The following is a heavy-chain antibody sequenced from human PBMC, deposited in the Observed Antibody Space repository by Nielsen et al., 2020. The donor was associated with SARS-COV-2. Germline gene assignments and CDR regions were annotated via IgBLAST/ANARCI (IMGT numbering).Heavy chain of an antibody. V-gene: IGHV4-61*02. J-gene: IGHJ5*02. D-gene: IGHD3-10*01. Sequence: SETLSLTCTVSGGSISSGSYYWSWIRQPAGKGLEWIGRIYTSGSTNYNPSLKSRVTISVDTSKNQFSLKLSSVTAADTAVYYCARGRRRYYGSGMDRSHWFDPWGQGTLVTVSS. CDR1: GGSISSGSYY. CDR2: IYTSGST. CDR3: ARGRRRYYGSGMDRSHWFDP.